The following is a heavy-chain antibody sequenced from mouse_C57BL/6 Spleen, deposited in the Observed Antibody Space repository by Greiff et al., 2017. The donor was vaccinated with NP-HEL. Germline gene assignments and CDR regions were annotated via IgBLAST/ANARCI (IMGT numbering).Heavy chain of an antibody. CDR1: GFNIKNTY. Sequence: EVQLQQSVAELVRPGASVKLSCTASGFNIKNTYMHWVKQRPEQGLEWIGRIDPANGNTKYAPKFPGKATITADTSSNTAYLQLSSLTSEDTAIYYCATPYYSNFYYFDYWGQGTTLTVSS. V-gene: IGHV14-3*01. CDR2: IDPANGNT. CDR3: ATPYYSNFYYFDY. J-gene: IGHJ2*01. D-gene: IGHD2-5*01.